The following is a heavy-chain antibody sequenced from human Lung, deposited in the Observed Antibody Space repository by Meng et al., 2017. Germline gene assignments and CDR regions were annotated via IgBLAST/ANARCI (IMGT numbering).Heavy chain of an antibody. Sequence: VQLQQWGAVLWKPSESLSLASSVYSGSFSGYYWSWIRQPPGKGLEWIGEIIDSGSTNYNPSLKIRVTISVDTSKNQFSLRVTSVTAADRAVYYCVRRTYSSGWYFDYWGQGTLVTVSS. CDR3: VRRTYSSGWYFDY. CDR2: IIDSGST. J-gene: IGHJ4*02. V-gene: IGHV4-34*02. D-gene: IGHD6-19*01. CDR1: SGSFSGYY.